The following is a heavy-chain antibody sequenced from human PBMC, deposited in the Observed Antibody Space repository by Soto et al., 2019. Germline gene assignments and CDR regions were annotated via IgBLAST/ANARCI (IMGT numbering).Heavy chain of an antibody. Sequence: EVQLVESGGGLVQPGGSLRLSCAASGFSFSTYSMNWVRQAPGKGLEWVSYISSRSYTIYYIDSVKGRFTISRDNAKSSLYLQMNSLRDEDTAVYYCARGGSSSDNGMDVWGQGTMVTVSS. J-gene: IGHJ6*02. V-gene: IGHV3-48*02. CDR1: GFSFSTYS. D-gene: IGHD6-6*01. CDR2: ISSRSYTI. CDR3: ARGGSSSDNGMDV.